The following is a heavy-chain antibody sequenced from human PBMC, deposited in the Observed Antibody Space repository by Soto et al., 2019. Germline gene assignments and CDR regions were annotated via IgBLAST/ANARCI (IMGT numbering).Heavy chain of an antibody. CDR3: ARDQVGATTGGFDP. CDR1: GFTFSSYS. V-gene: IGHV3-48*02. D-gene: IGHD1-26*01. J-gene: IGHJ5*02. Sequence: EVQLVESGGGLVQPGGSLRLSCAASGFTFSSYSMNWVRQAPGKGVEWVSYISSSSSTIYYADSVKGRFTISRDNAMNSLYLQMNSLRDEDTAVYYCARDQVGATTGGFDPWGQGTLVTVSS. CDR2: ISSSSSTI.